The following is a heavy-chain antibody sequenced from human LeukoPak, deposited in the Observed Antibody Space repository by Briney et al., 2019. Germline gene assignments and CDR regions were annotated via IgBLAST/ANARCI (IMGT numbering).Heavy chain of an antibody. CDR1: GGSISSYY. Sequence: SETLSLTCTVSGGSISSYYWSWIRQPPGKGLEWVGYIYYSGSTNYNPSLKSRVTMSVDTSKNQFSLKLSSVTAADTAVYYCARAGGIAVAGEYYYYYGMDVWGQGTTVTVSS. V-gene: IGHV4-59*12. CDR3: ARAGGIAVAGEYYYYYGMDV. CDR2: IYYSGST. J-gene: IGHJ6*02. D-gene: IGHD6-19*01.